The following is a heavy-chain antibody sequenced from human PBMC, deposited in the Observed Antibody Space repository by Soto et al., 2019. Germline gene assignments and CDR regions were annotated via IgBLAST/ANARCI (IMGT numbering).Heavy chain of an antibody. CDR3: AGLRIFGVVITPYYYYGMDV. J-gene: IGHJ6*02. CDR1: GGTFSSYA. D-gene: IGHD3-3*01. Sequence: SLRVSCEASGGTFSSYAISGGRQAPGEGRGWMGWSIAIFGTANYAQKCQGRVTITADESTSTAYMGLSSMRSEDTDVYYCAGLRIFGVVITPYYYYGMDVWGQGTTVTVSS. V-gene: IGHV1-69*13. CDR2: SIAIFGTA.